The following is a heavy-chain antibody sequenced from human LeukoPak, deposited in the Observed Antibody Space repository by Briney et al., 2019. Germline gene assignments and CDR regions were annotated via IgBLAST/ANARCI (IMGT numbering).Heavy chain of an antibody. V-gene: IGHV3-66*01. CDR1: GFTVSSNY. CDR3: VRESVLVSTATDDAFDI. Sequence: GGSLRLSCAASGFTVSSNYMSWVRQAPGKGLEWVSVIYSGGSTYYADSVKGRFTISRDNSKNTLYLQMNSLRAEDTAVYFCVRESVLVSTATDDAFDIWGQGTIVTVSS. D-gene: IGHD1-1*01. J-gene: IGHJ3*02. CDR2: IYSGGST.